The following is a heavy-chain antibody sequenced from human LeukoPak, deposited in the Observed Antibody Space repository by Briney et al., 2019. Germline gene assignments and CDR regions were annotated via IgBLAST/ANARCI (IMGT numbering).Heavy chain of an antibody. CDR2: ISSSSSTI. J-gene: IGHJ4*02. D-gene: IGHD3-3*01. CDR3: ASFRFLERFKPIR. CDR1: GFTFSSYS. V-gene: IGHV3-48*01. Sequence: GGSLRLSCAASGFTFSSYSMNWVRQAPGKGLEWVSYISSSSSTIYYADSVKGRFTISRDNAKNSLYLQMNSLRAEDTAVYYCASFRFLERFKPIRWGQGTLVTVSS.